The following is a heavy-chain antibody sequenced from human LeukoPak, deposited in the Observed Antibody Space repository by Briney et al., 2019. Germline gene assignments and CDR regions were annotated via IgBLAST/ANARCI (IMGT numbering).Heavy chain of an antibody. Sequence: PSETLSLTFTVSGGSINNYFWSWIRQSPGKGLEWIGYISYSGSTKYNPSLKSRVTISVDTSKSQFSLKLTSVTAADTAVYYCARERTMVRGMSWFDPWGQGTLVTVSS. CDR2: ISYSGST. CDR3: ARERTMVRGMSWFDP. CDR1: GGSINNYF. J-gene: IGHJ5*02. D-gene: IGHD3-10*01. V-gene: IGHV4-59*01.